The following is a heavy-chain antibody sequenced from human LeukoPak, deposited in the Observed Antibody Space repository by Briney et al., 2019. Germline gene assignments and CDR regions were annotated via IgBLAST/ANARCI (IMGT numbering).Heavy chain of an antibody. Sequence: GGSLRLSCAASGFTFSSYAMSWVRQAPGKGLEWVSAISGSGGSTYYADSVKGRFTISRDNSKNTLYLQMSSLRAEDTAVYYCANQNYGDCEGYWGQGTLVTVSS. V-gene: IGHV3-23*01. CDR1: GFTFSSYA. CDR3: ANQNYGDCEGY. D-gene: IGHD4-17*01. J-gene: IGHJ4*02. CDR2: ISGSGGST.